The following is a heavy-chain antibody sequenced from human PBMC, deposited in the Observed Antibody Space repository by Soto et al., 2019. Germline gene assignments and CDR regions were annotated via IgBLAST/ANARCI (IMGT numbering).Heavy chain of an antibody. D-gene: IGHD3-10*01. CDR3: ARHFVAVVIKGWGY. Sequence: QLQLQESGPGLVKPSETLSLTCNVSGGSIDRSNYYWDWLRQPPGKGLEGIGTTYYNGNAYYNPSLKRRVSMSVDTSKNQFSLKLVSVTAADTAVYYCARHFVAVVIKGWGYWGQGTLVTVSS. J-gene: IGHJ4*02. V-gene: IGHV4-39*01. CDR2: TYYNGNA. CDR1: GGSIDRSNYY.